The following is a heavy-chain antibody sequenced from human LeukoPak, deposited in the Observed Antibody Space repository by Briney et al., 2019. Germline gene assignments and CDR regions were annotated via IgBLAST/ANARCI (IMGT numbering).Heavy chain of an antibody. CDR3: ARRPYCSSTSCKGGLGY. V-gene: IGHV4-34*01. Sequence: SETLSLTCAVYGGSFSGYYWSWIRQPPGKGLEWIGEINHSGSTNYNPSLKSRVTISVDTSKNQFSLKLSSVTAADTAVYYCARRPYCSSTSCKGGLGYWGQGTLVTVSS. D-gene: IGHD2-2*01. CDR1: GGSFSGYY. J-gene: IGHJ4*02. CDR2: INHSGST.